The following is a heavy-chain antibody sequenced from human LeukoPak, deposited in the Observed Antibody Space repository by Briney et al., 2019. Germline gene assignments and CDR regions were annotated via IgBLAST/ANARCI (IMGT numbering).Heavy chain of an antibody. CDR1: GGSISSYY. CDR3: ARGTGDRYYYYYMDV. Sequence: PSETLSLTCTVSGGSISSYYWSWIRQPPGKGLEWIGYIYYSGRTNYNPSLKSRVTISIDTSKNQFSLKLSSVTAADTAVYYCARGTGDRYYYYYMDVWGKGTTVIVSS. V-gene: IGHV4-59*01. J-gene: IGHJ6*03. D-gene: IGHD7-27*01. CDR2: IYYSGRT.